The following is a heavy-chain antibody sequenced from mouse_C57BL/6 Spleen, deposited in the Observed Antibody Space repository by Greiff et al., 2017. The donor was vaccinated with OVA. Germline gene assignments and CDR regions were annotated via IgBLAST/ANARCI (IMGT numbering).Heavy chain of an antibody. Sequence: QVQLQQSGAELVRPGTSVKVSCKASGYAFTNYLIEWVKQRPGQGLEWIGVINPGSGGTNYNEKFKGKATLTADKSSSTAYMQLSSLTSEDSAVYFCARPCNWDGDYYAMDYWGQGTSVTVSS. CDR2: INPGSGGT. J-gene: IGHJ4*01. D-gene: IGHD4-1*01. CDR3: ARPCNWDGDYYAMDY. CDR1: GYAFTNYL. V-gene: IGHV1-54*01.